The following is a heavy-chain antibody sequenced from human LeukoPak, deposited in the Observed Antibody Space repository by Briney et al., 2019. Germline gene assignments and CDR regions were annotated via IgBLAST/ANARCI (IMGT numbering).Heavy chain of an antibody. CDR2: INSDGSST. J-gene: IGHJ6*03. Sequence: GGSLRLSCAASGFTFSSYAMSWVRQAPGKGLVWVSRINSDGSSTSYADSVKGRFTISRDNAKNTLYLQMNSLRAEDTAVYYCARGPYYDFWSGYYMGAGDYYYYMDVWGKGTTVTVSS. D-gene: IGHD3-3*01. V-gene: IGHV3-74*01. CDR3: ARGPYYDFWSGYYMGAGDYYYYMDV. CDR1: GFTFSSYA.